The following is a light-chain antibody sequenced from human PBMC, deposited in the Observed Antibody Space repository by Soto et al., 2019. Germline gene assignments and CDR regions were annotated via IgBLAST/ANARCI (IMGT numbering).Light chain of an antibody. CDR1: QSISSY. V-gene: IGKV1-39*01. Sequence: DIQMTQPPSSLCASVGDSVTLSCRASQSISSYLNWYQQKPGKAPKLLIYAASSLQSGFPSRFSGSGSGTDFTLTISSLQPEDYATYYCQQSYRTPQGTFGQGTKVDI. J-gene: IGKJ1*01. CDR2: AAS. CDR3: QQSYRTPQGT.